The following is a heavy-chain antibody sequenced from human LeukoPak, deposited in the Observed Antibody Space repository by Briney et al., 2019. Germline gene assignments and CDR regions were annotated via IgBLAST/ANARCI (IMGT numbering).Heavy chain of an antibody. J-gene: IGHJ4*02. CDR2: ISSSSSYI. CDR3: ARGSSSWYYFDY. CDR1: GFTFSSYS. Sequence: PGGSLRLSCAASGFTFSSYSMNWVRQAPGKGLEWVSFISSSSSYIYYADSVKGRFTISRDNAKNSPYLQMNSLRVEDTAVYYCARGSSSWYYFDYWGQGTLVTVSS. D-gene: IGHD6-13*01. V-gene: IGHV3-21*01.